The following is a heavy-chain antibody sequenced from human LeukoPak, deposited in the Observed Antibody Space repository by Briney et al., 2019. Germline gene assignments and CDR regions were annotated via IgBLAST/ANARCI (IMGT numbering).Heavy chain of an antibody. CDR3: ARVREGSPDIYNWFDY. V-gene: IGHV4-59*01. J-gene: IGHJ4*02. CDR1: GGSISSYY. CDR2: IYYSGSP. Sequence: SETLSLTCTVSGGSISSYYWSWIRQPPGKGLEWIGYIYYSGSPNYSPSLKSRVTMSVDTSKNLFSLRLTSVTAADTAVYYCARVREGSPDIYNWFDYWGQGTLVTVSS. D-gene: IGHD1-1*01.